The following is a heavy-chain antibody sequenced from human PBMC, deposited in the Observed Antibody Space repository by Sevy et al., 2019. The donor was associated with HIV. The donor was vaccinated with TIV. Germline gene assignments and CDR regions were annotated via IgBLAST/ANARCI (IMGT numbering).Heavy chain of an antibody. CDR1: RFTVNNNY. D-gene: IGHD5-18*01. CDR2: IYSDATT. J-gene: IGHJ4*02. CDR3: ARGKTGYGYALSY. Sequence: GGSLRLSCAASRFTVNNNYMTWVRQAPGKGLEGISIIYSDATTYHADSVNDRFNISRDNSKNMLYLQMNNLRVEDTAVYYCARGKTGYGYALSYWGQGTLVTVSS. V-gene: IGHV3-66*01.